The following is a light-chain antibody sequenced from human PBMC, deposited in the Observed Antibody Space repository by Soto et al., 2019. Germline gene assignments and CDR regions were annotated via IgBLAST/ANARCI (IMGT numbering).Light chain of an antibody. CDR3: CSYAGSSTPVV. CDR2: EGS. Sequence: QSVLTQPASVSGSPGQSITISCTGTSSDVGGYNLVSWYQQHPGKAPKLMIYEGSKRPSGVSNRFSGSKSGNTASLTISGLQAEDEADYYCCSYAGSSTPVVFGGGTKVTVL. CDR1: SSDVGGYNL. J-gene: IGLJ2*01. V-gene: IGLV2-23*01.